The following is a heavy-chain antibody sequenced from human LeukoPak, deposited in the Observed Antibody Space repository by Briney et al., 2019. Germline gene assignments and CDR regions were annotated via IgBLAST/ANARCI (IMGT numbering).Heavy chain of an antibody. J-gene: IGHJ4*02. CDR2: ISSSSSYI. D-gene: IGHD1-1*01. V-gene: IGHV3-21*01. CDR1: GFTFSSYS. CDR3: ARHPRSYYFDY. Sequence: GGSLRLSCAASGFTFSSYSMNWVRQAPGKGLEWVSSISSSSSYIYYADSVKGRFTIPRDNAKNSLYLQMNSLRAEDTAVYYCARHPRSYYFDYWGQGTLVTVSS.